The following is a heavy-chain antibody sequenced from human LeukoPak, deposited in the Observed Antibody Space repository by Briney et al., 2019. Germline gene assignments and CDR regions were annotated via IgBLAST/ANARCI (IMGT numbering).Heavy chain of an antibody. J-gene: IGHJ4*02. CDR2: ISYDGSNK. Sequence: GRSLRLSCAASGFTFSSYGMRWVRQAPGKGLEWVAVISYDGSNKYYADSVKGRFTISRDNSKNTLYLQMNSLRAEDTAVYYCAKGRGSITMIVDYWGQGTLVTVSS. V-gene: IGHV3-30*18. CDR3: AKGRGSITMIVDY. D-gene: IGHD3-22*01. CDR1: GFTFSSYG.